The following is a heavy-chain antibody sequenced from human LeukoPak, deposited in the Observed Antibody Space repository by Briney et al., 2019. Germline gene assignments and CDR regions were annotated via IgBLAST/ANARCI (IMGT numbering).Heavy chain of an antibody. Sequence: GGSLGLSCAASGLTFNNAWMSWVRQAPGKGLEWVGRIRSRSAGGTTDYGAPVKGRFTISRDDSKNTLYLQMNSLKTEDTAAYYCSTGGGTHDYWGQGTVVTVSA. CDR1: GLTFNNAW. D-gene: IGHD2-15*01. CDR3: STGGGTHDY. V-gene: IGHV3-15*01. J-gene: IGHJ4*02. CDR2: IRSRSAGGTT.